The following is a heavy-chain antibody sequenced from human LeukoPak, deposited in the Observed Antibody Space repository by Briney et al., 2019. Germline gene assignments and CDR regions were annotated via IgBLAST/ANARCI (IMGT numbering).Heavy chain of an antibody. D-gene: IGHD5-18*01. CDR3: ARETRGYSYGYAGDY. CDR2: IYYSGST. J-gene: IGHJ4*02. CDR1: GGSINSSNYY. V-gene: IGHV4-39*07. Sequence: SETLSLTCTVSGGSINSSNYYWGWIRQPPGKGLEWIGTIYYSGSTFYNPSLKSRVTISVDTSKNQFSLKLSSVTAADTAVYYCARETRGYSYGYAGDYWGQGTLVTVSS.